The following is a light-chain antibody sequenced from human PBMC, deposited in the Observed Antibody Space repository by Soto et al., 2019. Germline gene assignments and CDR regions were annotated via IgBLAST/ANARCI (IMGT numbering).Light chain of an antibody. CDR2: EVS. CDR3: SSYTSSSTPDV. V-gene: IGLV2-14*01. Sequence: QSALTQPASVSGSPGQSITISCTGTSSDVGGYNYVSWYQQHPGKAPKLMIYEVSNRPSGVSNRFSGSNSGNTASLTISGLQAEDEADYYCSSYTSSSTPDVFGTGTKLTV. CDR1: SSDVGGYNY. J-gene: IGLJ1*01.